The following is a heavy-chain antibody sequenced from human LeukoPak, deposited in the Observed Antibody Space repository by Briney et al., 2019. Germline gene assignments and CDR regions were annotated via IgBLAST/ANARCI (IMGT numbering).Heavy chain of an antibody. V-gene: IGHV1-69*04. CDR2: IIPILGIA. D-gene: IGHD3-10*01. CDR1: GGTFSSYA. Sequence: SVKVSCKASGGTFSSYAISWVRQAPGQGLEWMGRIIPILGIANYAQKFQGRVTITADKSTSTAYMELSSLRSEDTAVYYCARDLGEDYGMDVWGQGTTVTVSS. CDR3: ARDLGEDYGMDV. J-gene: IGHJ6*02.